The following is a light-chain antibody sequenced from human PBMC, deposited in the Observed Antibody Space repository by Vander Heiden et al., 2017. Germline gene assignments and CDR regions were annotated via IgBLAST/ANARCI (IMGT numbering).Light chain of an antibody. CDR2: RNN. V-gene: IGLV1-44*01. Sequence: GQRVTISCSGSASNIGSNTVTWYQQLPGTAPKLLIYRNNQRPSGVPDRFPGSKSGTSASLAISGLQSEDEADYYCAAWDDSLNGVVFGGGTKLTVL. J-gene: IGLJ2*01. CDR3: AAWDDSLNGVV. CDR1: ASNIGSNT.